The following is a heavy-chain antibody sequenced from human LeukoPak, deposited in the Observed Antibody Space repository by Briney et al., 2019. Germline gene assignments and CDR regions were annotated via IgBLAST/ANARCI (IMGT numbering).Heavy chain of an antibody. CDR3: ARESPVEDTAMLIPDY. V-gene: IGHV1-18*01. D-gene: IGHD5-18*01. CDR1: GYTFTSYG. J-gene: IGHJ4*02. Sequence: GASVKVSCTASGYTFTSYGISWVRQAPGQGLEWMGWISAYNGNTNYAQKLQGRVTMTTDTSTSTAYMELRSLRSDDTAVYYCARESPVEDTAMLIPDYWGQGTLVTVSS. CDR2: ISAYNGNT.